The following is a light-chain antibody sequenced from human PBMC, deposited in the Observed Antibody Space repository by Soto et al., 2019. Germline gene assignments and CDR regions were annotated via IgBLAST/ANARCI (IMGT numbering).Light chain of an antibody. V-gene: IGKV1-39*01. J-gene: IGKJ1*01. CDR1: QYISNY. CDR3: QSNYILPWT. CDR2: SAS. Sequence: DIQVTQPPPSLSASVGDRVTITCRTSQYISNYLNWYQHKAGKAPQLLIYSASTLQIGVPSRFSGSGSGTEFTLTISTLQPDDYASYYCQSNYILPWTFGQGTKVETK.